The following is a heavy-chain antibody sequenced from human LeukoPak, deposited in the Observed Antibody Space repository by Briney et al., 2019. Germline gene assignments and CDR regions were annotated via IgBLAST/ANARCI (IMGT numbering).Heavy chain of an antibody. D-gene: IGHD3-22*01. V-gene: IGHV3-23*01. CDR2: ISGSGGNT. Sequence: GGSLRLSCPAYGFTFSSYAMSWVRQAPGKGLEWVSAISGSGGNTYYADSVKGRFTISRDNSKNTLYLQMNSLRAEDTAVYCCAKAYYESSGYYSACDSWGEGALVTVSS. J-gene: IGHJ4*02. CDR3: AKAYYESSGYYSACDS. CDR1: GFTFSSYA.